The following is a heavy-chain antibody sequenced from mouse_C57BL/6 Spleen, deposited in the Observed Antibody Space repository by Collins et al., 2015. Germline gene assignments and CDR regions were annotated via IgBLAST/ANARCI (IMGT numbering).Heavy chain of an antibody. CDR1: GFTFNTNA. D-gene: IGHD3-1*01. CDR2: IRSKSNNYAT. Sequence: EVQLVETGGGLVQPKGSLKLSCAASGFTFNTNAMNWVRQAPGKGLEWVARIRSKSNNYATYYADSVKDRFTISRDDSQSMLYLQMNNLKTEDTAMYYCVRGLGFAYWGQGTLVTVSA. V-gene: IGHV10S3*01. CDR3: VRGLGFAY. J-gene: IGHJ3*01.